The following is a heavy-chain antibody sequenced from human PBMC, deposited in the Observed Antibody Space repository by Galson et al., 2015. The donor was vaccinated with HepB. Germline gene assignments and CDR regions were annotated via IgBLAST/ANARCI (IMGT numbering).Heavy chain of an antibody. J-gene: IGHJ4*02. V-gene: IGHV3-21*01. CDR3: ARGKELRDPFDY. D-gene: IGHD1-26*01. CDR1: GFTFSSYS. CDR2: ISSSSSYI. Sequence: SLRLSCAASGFTFSSYSMNWVRQAPGKGLEWVSSISSSSSYIYYADSVKGRFTISRDNAKNSLYLQMNSLRAEDTAVYYCARGKELRDPFDYWGQGTLVTVSS.